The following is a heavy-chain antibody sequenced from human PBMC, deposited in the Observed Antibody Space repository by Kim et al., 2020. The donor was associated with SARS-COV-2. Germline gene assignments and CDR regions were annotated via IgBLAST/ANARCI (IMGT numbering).Heavy chain of an antibody. J-gene: IGHJ1*01. V-gene: IGHV4-38-2*02. CDR2: IYHSGST. Sequence: SETLSLTCTVSGYSISSGYYWGWIRQPPGKGLEGIGSIYHSGSTYYNPSLKSRVTISIDTSKNQFSLRLNSVTAADTAVYYCTSKYYYDSSGYYYADWWGQGTLVTVSS. CDR1: GYSISSGYY. D-gene: IGHD3-22*01. CDR3: TSKYYYDSSGYYYADW.